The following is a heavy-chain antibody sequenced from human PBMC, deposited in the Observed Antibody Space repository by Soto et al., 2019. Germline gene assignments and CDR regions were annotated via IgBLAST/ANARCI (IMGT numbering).Heavy chain of an antibody. CDR1: GFSFSTYA. J-gene: IGHJ5*02. Sequence: EVQLLESGGGLVQPGGSLRLSCAVSGFSFSTYAMSWVRQAPGKGLEWVSGISAGGGNTYYADSVRGRFTISRDNPKDTLYLQITSLRAEDTAFYYCAKHAEYQLVSWFDPWGQGTLVTVSS. CDR3: AKHAEYQLVSWFDP. V-gene: IGHV3-23*01. D-gene: IGHD2-2*01. CDR2: ISAGGGNT.